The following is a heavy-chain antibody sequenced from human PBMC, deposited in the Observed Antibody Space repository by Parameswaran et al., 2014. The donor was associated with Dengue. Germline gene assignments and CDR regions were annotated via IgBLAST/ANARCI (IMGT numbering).Heavy chain of an antibody. V-gene: IGHV3-53*01. J-gene: IGHJ6*02. CDR2: GGST. CDR3: ASGFDSSSRYYYGMDV. Sequence: ESLKISCAASGFTVSSNYMSWVRQAPGKGLDGGSTYYADSVKGRFTISRDNSKNTLYLQMNSLRAEDTAVYYCASGFDSSSRYYYGMDVWGQGTTVTVSS. CDR1: GFTVSSNY. D-gene: IGHD6-13*01.